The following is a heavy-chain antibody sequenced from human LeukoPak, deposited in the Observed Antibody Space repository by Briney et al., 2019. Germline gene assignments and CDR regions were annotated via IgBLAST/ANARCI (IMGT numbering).Heavy chain of an antibody. CDR2: IYTSGGT. CDR3: ARGRSGPGADYYYGMDV. J-gene: IGHJ6*02. V-gene: IGHV4-4*07. CDR1: GGSISTYY. Sequence: SETLSLTCTVSGGSISTYYCTWIRQPAGKGLEWIGRIYTSGGTNYNPSLKSRVTMSVDTSENQFSLKLTSVTAADTAVYYCARGRSGPGADYYYGMDVWGQGTTVTVSS. D-gene: IGHD2-15*01.